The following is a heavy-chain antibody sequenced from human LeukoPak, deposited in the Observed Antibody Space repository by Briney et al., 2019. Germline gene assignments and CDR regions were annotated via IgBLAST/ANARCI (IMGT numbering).Heavy chain of an antibody. Sequence: SETLSLTCTVSGGSISSSSYYWGWIRQPPGKGLEWIGSIYYSGSTNYNPSLKSRVTISVDTSKDQFSLRLSSVTAADTAVYYCARGPPVPGDDYFDYWGQGTLVTVSS. CDR3: ARGPPVPGDDYFDY. CDR2: IYYSGST. J-gene: IGHJ4*02. V-gene: IGHV4-39*07. CDR1: GGSISSSSYY. D-gene: IGHD1-14*01.